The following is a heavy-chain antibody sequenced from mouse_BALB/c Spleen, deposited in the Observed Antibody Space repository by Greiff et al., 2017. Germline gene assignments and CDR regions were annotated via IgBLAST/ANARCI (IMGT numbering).Heavy chain of an antibody. V-gene: IGHV2-2*02. CDR1: GFSLTSYG. Sequence: QVQLQQSGPGLVQPSQSLSITCTVSGFSLTSYGVHWVRQSPGKGLEWLGVIWSGGSTDYNAAFISRLSISKDNSKSQVFFKMNSLQANDTAIYYCARVYYRYDVGYYYAMDYWGQGTSVTVSS. D-gene: IGHD2-14*01. CDR2: IWSGGST. CDR3: ARVYYRYDVGYYYAMDY. J-gene: IGHJ4*01.